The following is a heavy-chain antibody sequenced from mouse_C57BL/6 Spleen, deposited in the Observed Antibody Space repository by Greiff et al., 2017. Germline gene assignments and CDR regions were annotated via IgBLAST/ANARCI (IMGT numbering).Heavy chain of an antibody. D-gene: IGHD2-3*01. CDR2: FYPGSGSI. CDR1: GYTFTEYT. Sequence: QVQLQQSGAELVKPGASVKLSCKASGYTFTEYTIHWVKQRSGQGLEWIGWFYPGSGSIKYNEKFKDKATLTADKSPSTVYMELSRLTSEYSAVYFCARHERDYDGYCLYAMDYWGQGTSVTVSS. J-gene: IGHJ4*01. V-gene: IGHV1-62-2*01. CDR3: ARHERDYDGYCLYAMDY.